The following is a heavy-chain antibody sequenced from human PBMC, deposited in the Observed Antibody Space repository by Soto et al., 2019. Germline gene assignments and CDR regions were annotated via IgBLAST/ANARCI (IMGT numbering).Heavy chain of an antibody. D-gene: IGHD3-10*01. CDR2: IYHSGST. CDR3: ARDWTMVRGVILYYGMDV. V-gene: IGHV4-4*02. J-gene: IGHJ6*02. CDR1: GGSISSSNW. Sequence: TLSLTCAVSGGSISSSNWWSWVRQPPGKGLEWIGEIYHSGSTNYNPSLKSRVTISVDKSKNQFSLKLSSVTAADTAVYYCARDWTMVRGVILYYGMDVWGQGTTVTVSS.